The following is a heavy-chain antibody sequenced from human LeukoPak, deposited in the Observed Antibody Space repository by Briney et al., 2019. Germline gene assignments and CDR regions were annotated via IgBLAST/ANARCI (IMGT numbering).Heavy chain of an antibody. D-gene: IGHD3-22*01. CDR2: IYYSGST. CDR1: GGSLSSNY. V-gene: IGHV4-59*08. Sequence: SETLSLTCTVPGGSLSSNYWSWIRQPPGKGLEWIGYIYYSGSTNYNPSLTSRVTISVDTSKNQFPLKLSSVTAADTAVYYCASYYYDSSGYYFSNYWGQGTLVTVSS. CDR3: ASYYYDSSGYYFSNY. J-gene: IGHJ4*02.